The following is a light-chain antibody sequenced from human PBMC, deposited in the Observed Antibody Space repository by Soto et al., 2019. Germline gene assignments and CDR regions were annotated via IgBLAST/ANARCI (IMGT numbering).Light chain of an antibody. CDR3: QQYNDWPSWT. CDR1: QSINTY. CDR2: GAS. J-gene: IGKJ1*01. V-gene: IGKV3-15*01. Sequence: EIVLTQSPGTLSLSPGERATLSCRASQSINTYLAWYQQKPGQAPRLLIYGASTRATGIPARVSGSGSGTEFTLTISSLQSEDFAVYYCQQYNDWPSWTFGQGTKV.